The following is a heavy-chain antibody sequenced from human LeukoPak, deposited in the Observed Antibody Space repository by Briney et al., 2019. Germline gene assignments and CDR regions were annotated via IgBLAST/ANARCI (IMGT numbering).Heavy chain of an antibody. CDR1: GFTLSNSW. V-gene: IGHV3-74*01. Sequence: PRGSLRLSCAASGFTLSNSWMFCVRQPPGKGLKYVSEINNDGSRTSYADSVKGRFTISRDGAENTLFLQMNSLRAEDTAVYFCARGGVSGGFDYWGQGTLVTVSS. CDR3: ARGGVSGGFDY. D-gene: IGHD3-10*01. J-gene: IGHJ4*02. CDR2: INNDGSRT.